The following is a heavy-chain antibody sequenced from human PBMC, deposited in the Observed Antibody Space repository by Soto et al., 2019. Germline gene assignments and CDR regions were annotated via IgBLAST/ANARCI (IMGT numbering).Heavy chain of an antibody. CDR2: IYWNDDK. D-gene: IGHD5-12*01. J-gene: IGHJ6*02. V-gene: IGHV2-5*01. CDR3: AHSPVSVDWEAYYYYYGMDV. CDR1: GFSLSTSGVG. Sequence: SGPTLVNPTQTLTLTCTFSGFSLSTSGVGVGWIRQPPGKALEWLALIYWNDDKRYSPSLKSRLTITKDTSKNQVVLTMTNMDPVDTATYYCAHSPVSVDWEAYYYYYGMDVWGQGTTVTVSS.